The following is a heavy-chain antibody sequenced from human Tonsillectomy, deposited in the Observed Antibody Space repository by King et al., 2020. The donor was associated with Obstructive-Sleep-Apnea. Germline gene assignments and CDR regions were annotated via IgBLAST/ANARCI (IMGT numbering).Heavy chain of an antibody. J-gene: IGHJ4*02. CDR2: IRSKTFGGTT. V-gene: IGHV3-49*03. D-gene: IGHD3-3*01. Sequence: VQLVESGGGLVQPGRSLRLSCTGSGFTFGDYGMNWFRQAPGKGLEWVGFIRSKTFGGTTEYAAPMKDRNTISRDDSKSVAYLQMNSLRTEDTAVYYCTRDDYDFWKGYYPTDYWGQGTLVTVSS. CDR3: TRDDYDFWKGYYPTDY. CDR1: GFTFGDYG.